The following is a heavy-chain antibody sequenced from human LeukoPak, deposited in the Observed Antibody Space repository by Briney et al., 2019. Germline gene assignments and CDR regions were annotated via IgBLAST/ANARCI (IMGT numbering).Heavy chain of an antibody. Sequence: GGSLRLSGVASGFTFSSYGMSWVRQAPGKGLEWVSGISGSGGSTYYADSVKGRFTISRDNSKNTLYLQMNSLSGEDTAVYYCAKGNYDILTGLDYWGQGTLVAVSS. CDR1: GFTFSSYG. CDR2: ISGSGGST. J-gene: IGHJ4*02. CDR3: AKGNYDILTGLDY. D-gene: IGHD3-9*01. V-gene: IGHV3-23*01.